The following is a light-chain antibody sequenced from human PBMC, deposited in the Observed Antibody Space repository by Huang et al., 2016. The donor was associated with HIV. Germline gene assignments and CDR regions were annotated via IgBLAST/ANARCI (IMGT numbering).Light chain of an antibody. CDR2: GTS. V-gene: IGKV3-15*01. CDR3: QQYNNWPPWT. J-gene: IGKJ1*01. CDR1: QNVGSK. Sequence: EVVMTQSPATLSVSPGGRATRSCRASQNVGSKLAWYKQQLGQAPWLLMYGTSTRATGVPARFSGSGSGTEFTLTISSLQSEDFAVYYCQQYNNWPPWTFGQGTKVEVK.